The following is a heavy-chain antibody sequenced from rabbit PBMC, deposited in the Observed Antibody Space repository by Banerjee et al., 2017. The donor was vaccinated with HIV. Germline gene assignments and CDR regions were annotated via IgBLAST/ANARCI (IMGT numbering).Heavy chain of an antibody. Sequence: KGLEWIGYIDPAFGVTYYASWVNGRFTISKTSSTTVTLQMTSLTAADTATYFCARDRAYSSGWGRDLWGPGTLVTVS. CDR2: IDPAFGVT. D-gene: IGHD4-1*01. V-gene: IGHV1S40*01. CDR3: ARDRAYSSGWGRDL. J-gene: IGHJ6*01.